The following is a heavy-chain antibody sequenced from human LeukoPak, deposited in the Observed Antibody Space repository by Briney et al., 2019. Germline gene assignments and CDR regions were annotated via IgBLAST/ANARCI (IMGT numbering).Heavy chain of an antibody. Sequence: SETLSLTCTVSDGSISSYYWSWIRQPPGKGLEWIGYFHNSGTSTYNPSLKSRVTISADTSKNQFSLKLNSLTTADTAVYYCTRGAGWLIDYWGQGILVTVSS. CDR2: FHNSGTS. CDR3: TRGAGWLIDY. CDR1: DGSISSYY. J-gene: IGHJ4*02. V-gene: IGHV4-59*01. D-gene: IGHD3-16*01.